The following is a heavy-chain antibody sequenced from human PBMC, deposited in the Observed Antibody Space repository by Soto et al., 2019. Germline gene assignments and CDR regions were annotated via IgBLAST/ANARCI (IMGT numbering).Heavy chain of an antibody. J-gene: IGHJ6*02. CDR2: IYWDDDK. D-gene: IGHD3-22*01. CDR3: AHVLPTYYDLPYYGMDV. CDR1: GFSLSTGGVG. V-gene: IGHV2-5*02. Sequence: QITLKESGPTLVKPTQTLTLTCTFSGFSLSTGGVGVDWIRQPPGKALEWHAIIYWDDDKRYSPSLQSRLTITNGNSKNQVVLTMTNMDPVHTGTYYCAHVLPTYYDLPYYGMDVWGQGTTVTVSS.